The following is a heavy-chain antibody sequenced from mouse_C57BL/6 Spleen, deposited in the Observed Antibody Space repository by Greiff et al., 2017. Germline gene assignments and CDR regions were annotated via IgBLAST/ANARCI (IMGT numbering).Heavy chain of an antibody. J-gene: IGHJ2*01. V-gene: IGHV2-9-1*01. Sequence: VQLQQSGPGLVAPSPSLFITCTVSGFSLTSYAISWVRQTPGKGLEWLGVIWTGGGTNYNSAHKSRLSICKDNSKSQVFLKMNSLQTDDTARYYCARVYYYGSSFDYWGKGTTLTVSS. CDR3: ARVYYYGSSFDY. CDR2: IWTGGGT. CDR1: GFSLTSYA. D-gene: IGHD1-1*01.